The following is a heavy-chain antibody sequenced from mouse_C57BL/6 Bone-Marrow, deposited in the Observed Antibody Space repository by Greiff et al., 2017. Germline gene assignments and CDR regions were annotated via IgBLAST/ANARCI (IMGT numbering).Heavy chain of an antibody. Sequence: VKLVESGAELARPGASVKMSCKASGYTFPRYPMHWVKQRPGPGLEWIGYINPSSGYTKYTQKLKDKATLTADKSSSTAYLQLSSLTSEDSAVYYCARSGPFAYWGQGTLVTVAA. CDR3: ARSGPFAY. J-gene: IGHJ3*01. CDR1: GYTFPRYP. V-gene: IGHV1-4*01. CDR2: INPSSGYT. D-gene: IGHD4-1*01.